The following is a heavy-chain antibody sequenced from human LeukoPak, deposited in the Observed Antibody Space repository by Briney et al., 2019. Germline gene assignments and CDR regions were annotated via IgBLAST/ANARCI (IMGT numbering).Heavy chain of an antibody. CDR2: IKKDGSEK. CDR1: GFIFSGSW. Sequence: PGGSLRLSCTASGFIFSGSWVAWIRQAPGKGLEWVAIIKKDGSEKYYVDSMKGRFTISRDDSRNTLYLQMNSLRGDDTAVYYCAKDVGKWESLHFFDYWGQGTLVTVSS. J-gene: IGHJ4*02. V-gene: IGHV3-7*03. D-gene: IGHD1-26*01. CDR3: AKDVGKWESLHFFDY.